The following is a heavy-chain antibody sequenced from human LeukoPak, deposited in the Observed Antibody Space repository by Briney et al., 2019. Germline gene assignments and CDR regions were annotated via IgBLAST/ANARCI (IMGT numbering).Heavy chain of an antibody. CDR3: ARSSCSGASCYSRDDWYLDL. V-gene: IGHV1-69*04. CDR1: GGTFSGYA. CDR2: IVVTFGIA. J-gene: IGHJ2*01. Sequence: SVKVSCTASGGTFSGYAINWVRQAPGQGLEWMGRIVVTFGIANYAQGFQGRVTITADKSTGTAYMQLSSLRSEDTALYCCARSSCSGASCYSRDDWYLDLWGRGTLVTVSS. D-gene: IGHD2-15*01.